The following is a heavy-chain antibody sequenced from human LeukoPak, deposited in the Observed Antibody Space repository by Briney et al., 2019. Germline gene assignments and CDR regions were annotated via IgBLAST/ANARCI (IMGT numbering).Heavy chain of an antibody. V-gene: IGHV3-23*01. CDR2: ISGSGGST. CDR3: AKGSSSDWIHYGMDV. D-gene: IGHD6-19*01. CDR1: EFTFSNYA. Sequence: GGSLRLSCAASEFTFSNYAMTWVRQAPGKGLEWVSGISGSGGSTYYADSVKGRFTISRDNSKNTLYLQMNSLRAEDMAVYYCAKGSSSDWIHYGMDVWGQGTTVTVSS. J-gene: IGHJ6*02.